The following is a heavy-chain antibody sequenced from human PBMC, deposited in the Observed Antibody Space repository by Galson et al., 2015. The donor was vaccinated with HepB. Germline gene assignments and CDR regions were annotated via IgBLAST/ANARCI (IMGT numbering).Heavy chain of an antibody. V-gene: IGHV1-3*01. J-gene: IGHJ3*02. D-gene: IGHD1-26*01. CDR3: AREVRGGRAVDI. CDR1: GYTFTNYA. CDR2: INAGNGNT. Sequence: SVKVSCKASGYTFTNYAFHWVRQAPGQRLEWMGWINAGNGNTKNSQILQGRVTITRDTSASTAYMELSSLRSEDTAVYYCAREVRGGRAVDIWGQGTMITVSS.